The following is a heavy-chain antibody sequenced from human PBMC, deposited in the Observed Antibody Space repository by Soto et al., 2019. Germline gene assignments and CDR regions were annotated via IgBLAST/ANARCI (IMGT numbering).Heavy chain of an antibody. CDR3: AFVLMATITGAFDN. V-gene: IGHV5-51*01. CDR1: GYTFTSYW. CDR2: IYPGDSDT. J-gene: IGHJ4*01. D-gene: IGHD5-12*01. Sequence: GESLKISCTGSGYTFTSYWIGWVRQMPGKGLEWMGIIYPGDSDTRYSPSFQGQVTISADKSISAAYLQWSSLKASDTAIYYCAFVLMATITGAFDNWGRVSLVTVSS.